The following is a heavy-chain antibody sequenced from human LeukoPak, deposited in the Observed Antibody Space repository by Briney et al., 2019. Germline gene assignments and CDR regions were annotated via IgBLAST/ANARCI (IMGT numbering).Heavy chain of an antibody. J-gene: IGHJ4*02. CDR3: ARDGPGRVSPDY. V-gene: IGHV3-33*01. CDR1: GFTLSSYG. CDR2: IWYDGSNK. Sequence: GGSLRLSCAASGFTLSSYGMHWVRQAPGEGLEWVAVIWYDGSNKYYADSVKGRFTISRDNSKNTLYLQMNSLRAEDTAVYYCARDGPGRVSPDYWGQGTLVTVSS. D-gene: IGHD6-13*01.